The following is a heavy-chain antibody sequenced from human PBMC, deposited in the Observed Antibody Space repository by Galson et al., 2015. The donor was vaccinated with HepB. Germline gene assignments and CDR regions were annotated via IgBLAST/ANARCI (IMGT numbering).Heavy chain of an antibody. Sequence: SLRLSCAASGHTFSSYGMHWVRQAPGKGLEWVAAIWYDGTYKYYADSVKGRFTISRDNSKNALYLQMNSLRAEDTAVYYCAKDRSSETYYEADYWGQGTLVTVSS. D-gene: IGHD3-22*01. V-gene: IGHV3-33*06. J-gene: IGHJ4*02. CDR3: AKDRSSETYYEADY. CDR2: IWYDGTYK. CDR1: GHTFSSYG.